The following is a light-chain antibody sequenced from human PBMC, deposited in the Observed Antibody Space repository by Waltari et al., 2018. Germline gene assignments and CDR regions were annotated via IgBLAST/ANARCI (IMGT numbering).Light chain of an antibody. CDR1: SSDLGGYNY. CDR3: ASYAGNRNVV. V-gene: IGLV2-8*01. J-gene: IGLJ2*01. CDR2: EVT. Sequence: QSALTQPPSASGSPGQSVTISCTGTSSDLGGYNYVSWYQQHPGKAPKLMIFEVTKRPSGVPDRFSGSKSGNTASLTVSGLQGEDESDYYCASYAGNRNVVFGGGTKLTVL.